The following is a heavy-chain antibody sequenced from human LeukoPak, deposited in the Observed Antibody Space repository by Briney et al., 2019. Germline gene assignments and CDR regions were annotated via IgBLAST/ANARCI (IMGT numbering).Heavy chain of an antibody. Sequence: GGSLRLSCAASGFTFSSYSMNWVRQAPGKGLEWVSSISSSSSYIYYADSVKGRFTISRDNAKNSLYLQMSSLRAEDTAVYYCARDQATYYYDSSGCDYWGQGTLVTVSS. CDR2: ISSSSSYI. CDR1: GFTFSSYS. CDR3: ARDQATYYYDSSGCDY. J-gene: IGHJ4*02. D-gene: IGHD3-22*01. V-gene: IGHV3-21*01.